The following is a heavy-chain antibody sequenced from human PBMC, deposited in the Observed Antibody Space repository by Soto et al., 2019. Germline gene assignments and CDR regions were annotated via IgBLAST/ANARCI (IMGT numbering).Heavy chain of an antibody. D-gene: IGHD1-26*01. CDR3: ARDLTVGTYFPHDAFDI. CDR1: TVTINVHG. Sequence: PGGSLRLSCTSSTVTINVHGIQWVRQAPGKGLEWVAFISNDGRAQYYADSVKGRFTISRDYSKNTVDLQMNSLRNEETAVYYCARDLTVGTYFPHDAFDIWGQGTMVTVSS. J-gene: IGHJ3*02. CDR2: ISNDGRAQ. V-gene: IGHV3-30*03.